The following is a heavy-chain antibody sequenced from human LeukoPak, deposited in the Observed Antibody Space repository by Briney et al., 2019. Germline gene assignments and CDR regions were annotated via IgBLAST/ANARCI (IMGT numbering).Heavy chain of an antibody. CDR2: ITSSGTTI. Sequence: PGGSLRLSCAASGFTFSSYEMNWVRQAPGKGLEWVSYITSSGTTIYYADSLKGRFTISRDNAKNSLYLQMNSLRAEDTAVYYCARDGDNWNPLSQFDYWGQGTLVTVSS. CDR1: GFTFSSYE. V-gene: IGHV3-48*03. D-gene: IGHD1-20*01. J-gene: IGHJ4*02. CDR3: ARDGDNWNPLSQFDY.